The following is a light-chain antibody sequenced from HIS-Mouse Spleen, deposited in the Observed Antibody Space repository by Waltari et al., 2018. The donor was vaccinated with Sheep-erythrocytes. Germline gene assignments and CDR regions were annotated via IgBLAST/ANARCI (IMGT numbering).Light chain of an antibody. CDR1: NIGSKS. CDR2: EDS. CDR3: QVWDSSSDHVV. J-gene: IGLJ2*01. Sequence: SYVLTQPPSVSVAPGQTARITCGGNNIGSKSVHWYQQKPGQAPVLVVYEDSDRPSGSPERFSGSNSGNPATLTISRVEAGDEADYYCQVWDSSSDHVVFGGGTKLTVL. V-gene: IGLV3-21*02.